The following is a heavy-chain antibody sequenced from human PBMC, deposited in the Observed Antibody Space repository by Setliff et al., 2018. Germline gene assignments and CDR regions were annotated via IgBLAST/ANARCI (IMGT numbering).Heavy chain of an antibody. CDR2: LYYSGNT. V-gene: IGHV4-59*01. J-gene: IGHJ6*03. CDR1: GGSISSYS. Sequence: PSETLSLTCNVSGGSISSYSWSWIRQAPGKGLEWIGYLYYSGNTNYNPSLKSRVTISGDTSQNYFSLELTSVTEADTAVYYCARGPPGYYYYMNVWGQGATVTVSS. CDR3: ARGPPGYYYYMNV.